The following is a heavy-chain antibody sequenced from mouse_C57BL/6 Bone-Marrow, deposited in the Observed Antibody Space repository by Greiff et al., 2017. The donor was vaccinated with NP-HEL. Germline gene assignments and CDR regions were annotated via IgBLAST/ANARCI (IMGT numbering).Heavy chain of an antibody. CDR1: GFTFSDYG. D-gene: IGHD2-1*01. V-gene: IGHV5-17*01. Sequence: EVHLVESGGGLVKPGGSLKLSCAASGFTFSDYGMHWVRQAPEKGLEWVAYISSGSSTIYYADTVKGRFTISRDNAKNTLFLQLTSLRSEDTAMYYCANPFRGNYLAWFAYWGQGTLVTVSA. J-gene: IGHJ3*01. CDR2: ISSGSSTI. CDR3: ANPFRGNYLAWFAY.